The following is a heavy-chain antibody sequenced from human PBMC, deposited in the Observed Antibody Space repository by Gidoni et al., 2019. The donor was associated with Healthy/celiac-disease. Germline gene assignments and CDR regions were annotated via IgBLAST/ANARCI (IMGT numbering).Heavy chain of an antibody. CDR3: ARDHYGDYPFDY. Sequence: QVQLVESGGGVVQPGRSLRLSCAASGFTFSSYGMHWVRQAPGKGLEWVAVIWYDGSNKYYADSVKGRFTISRDNSKNTLYLQMNSLRAEDTAVYYCARDHYGDYPFDYWGQGTLVTVSS. D-gene: IGHD4-17*01. CDR1: GFTFSSYG. CDR2: IWYDGSNK. V-gene: IGHV3-33*01. J-gene: IGHJ4*02.